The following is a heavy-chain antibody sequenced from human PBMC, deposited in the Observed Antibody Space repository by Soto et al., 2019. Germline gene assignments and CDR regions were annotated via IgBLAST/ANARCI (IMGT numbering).Heavy chain of an antibody. Sequence: SETLSLTCAVYGGSFSGYYWSWIRQPPGKGLEWIGEINHSGSTNYNPSLKSRVTISVDTSKNQFSLKLSSVTAADTAVYYCAIANLHYHCGPGTPRNWYGSSGQRTL. J-gene: IGHJ5*01. V-gene: IGHV4-34*01. CDR3: AIANLHYHCGPGTPRNWYGS. D-gene: IGHD2-15*01. CDR2: INHSGST. CDR1: GGSFSGYY.